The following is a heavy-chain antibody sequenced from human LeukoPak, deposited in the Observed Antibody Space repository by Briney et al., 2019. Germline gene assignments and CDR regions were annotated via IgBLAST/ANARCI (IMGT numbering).Heavy chain of an antibody. V-gene: IGHV3-49*03. Sequence: GGSLRLSCTGSGFVFSDYATTWLRQAPDKGLERVGFIRRKDYGGTIEYAPSVRGRFTISRDDSNSIAYLQMNSLRTEDTGVYYCSREVVVMTAGGPLWKRGHLYWGQGTLVTVSS. D-gene: IGHD3-16*02. CDR3: SREVVVMTAGGPLWKRGHLY. J-gene: IGHJ4*02. CDR1: GFVFSDYA. CDR2: IRRKDYGGTI.